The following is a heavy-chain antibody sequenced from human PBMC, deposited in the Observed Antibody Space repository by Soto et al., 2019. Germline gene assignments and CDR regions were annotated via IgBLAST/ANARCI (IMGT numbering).Heavy chain of an antibody. CDR3: ARHRTERELHPYSFAY. J-gene: IGHJ4*02. D-gene: IGHD1-7*01. V-gene: IGHV4-39*01. Sequence: SETLSLTCTVSGGSISSSSYYWGWIRQPPGKGLEWIGSIYYSGSTFYNPSLKSRVTISVDTSKNQFSLKLSSVTAADTAVYYCARHRTERELHPYSFAYWGQGTLVPVSS. CDR1: GGSISSSSYY. CDR2: IYYSGST.